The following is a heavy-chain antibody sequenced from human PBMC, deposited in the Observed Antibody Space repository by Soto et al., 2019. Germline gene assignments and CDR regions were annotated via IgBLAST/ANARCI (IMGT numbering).Heavy chain of an antibody. CDR3: AKDVGSSGWYDGFDS. CDR2: ISWNGESI. CDR1: GFSFGDYA. V-gene: IGHV3-9*01. D-gene: IGHD6-19*01. J-gene: IGHJ4*02. Sequence: EVQLVESGGGLVQPGRSLRLSCAASGFSFGDYAMQWVRQVPGKGLEWVSSISWNGESIGYADSVKGRFTISRDNGKKSVYLQMNSRRGEATAVYYCAKDVGSSGWYDGFDSWGQGTLVTVS.